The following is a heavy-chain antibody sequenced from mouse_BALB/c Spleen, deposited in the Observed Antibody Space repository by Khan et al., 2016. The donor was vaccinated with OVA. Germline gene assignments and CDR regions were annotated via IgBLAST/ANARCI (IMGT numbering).Heavy chain of an antibody. CDR2: ISDGGSYT. Sequence: EVELVESGGGLVKPGGSLKLSCAASGFTFSDYYMYWVRQTPEKRLEWVATISDGGSYTYYPDSVKGRFTISRDNAKNNLYLQMSSRKSEDTAMYYCARAGYGWFAYWGQGTLVTVSA. CDR3: ARAGYGWFAY. D-gene: IGHD1-1*02. J-gene: IGHJ3*01. CDR1: GFTFSDYY. V-gene: IGHV5-4*02.